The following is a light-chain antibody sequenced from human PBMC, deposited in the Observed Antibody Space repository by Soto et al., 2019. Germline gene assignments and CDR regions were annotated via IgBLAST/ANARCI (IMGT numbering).Light chain of an antibody. V-gene: IGKV2-28*01. CDR1: QSLLHSNGYNY. CDR3: MQALQTLWT. J-gene: IGKJ1*01. Sequence: DIVMTQSPLSLPVTPAEPASISCRSSQSLLHSNGYNYLDWYLQKPGQSPQLLIYLGSSRSSGVPDRFSGSGSGTDFTLQISRVEAEDVGVYYCMQALQTLWTFGQGTKVDIK. CDR2: LGS.